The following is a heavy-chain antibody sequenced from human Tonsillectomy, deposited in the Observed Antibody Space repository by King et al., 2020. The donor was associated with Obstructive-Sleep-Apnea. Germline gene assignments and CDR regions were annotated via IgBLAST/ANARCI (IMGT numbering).Heavy chain of an antibody. CDR2: IYFSGST. CDR3: ARGVVATIFDY. CDR1: GGSISSFY. V-gene: IGHV4-59*01. J-gene: IGHJ4*02. Sequence: QLQESGPGLVKPSETLSLTCTVSGGSISSFYWNWIRQPPGKGLEWIGYIYFSGSTNYNPSLKRRVIISVETSKNQFSLKLSSVTAADTAVYYCARGVVATIFDYWGQGTLVTVSS. D-gene: IGHD5-12*01.